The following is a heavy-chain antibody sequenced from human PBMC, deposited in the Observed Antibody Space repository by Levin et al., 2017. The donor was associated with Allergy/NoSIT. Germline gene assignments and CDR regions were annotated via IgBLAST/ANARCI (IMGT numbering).Heavy chain of an antibody. D-gene: IGHD6-19*01. Sequence: GGSLRLSCAASGFTFSSYAMHWVRQAPGKGLEWVAVISYDGSNKYYADSVKGRFTISRDNSKNTLYLQMNSLRAEDTAVYYCASAYSSGWRPPFDYWGQGTLVTVSS. J-gene: IGHJ4*02. CDR2: ISYDGSNK. CDR1: GFTFSSYA. V-gene: IGHV3-30-3*01. CDR3: ASAYSSGWRPPFDY.